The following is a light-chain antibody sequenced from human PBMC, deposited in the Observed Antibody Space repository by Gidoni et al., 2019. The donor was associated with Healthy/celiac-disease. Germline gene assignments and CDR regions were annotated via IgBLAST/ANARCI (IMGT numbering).Light chain of an antibody. CDR3: QQRSNWPPLFA. Sequence: EIVLTQSPATLFLSPGERATLSCRASQSVSSYLAWYQQKPGQAPRLLSYAAPNKATGIPARFSGSGSGTDFTLTISSLEPEDCAVYYCQQRSNWPPLFAFGPGTKVDIK. CDR1: QSVSSY. V-gene: IGKV3-11*01. J-gene: IGKJ3*01. CDR2: AAP.